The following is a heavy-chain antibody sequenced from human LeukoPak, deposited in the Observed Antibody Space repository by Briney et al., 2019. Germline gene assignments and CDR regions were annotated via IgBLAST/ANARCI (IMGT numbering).Heavy chain of an antibody. CDR1: GFTFSSYW. CDR2: IKQDGNEK. D-gene: IGHD6-19*01. V-gene: IGHV3-7*01. CDR3: ARVLSSGWKYYFDY. Sequence: PGGSLRLSCAASGFTFSSYWMSWVRQAPGKGLEWVANIKQDGNEKYYVDSVKGRFTISRDNAKNSLYLQMNSLRAEDTAVYYCARVLSSGWKYYFDYWGQGTLVTVSS. J-gene: IGHJ4*02.